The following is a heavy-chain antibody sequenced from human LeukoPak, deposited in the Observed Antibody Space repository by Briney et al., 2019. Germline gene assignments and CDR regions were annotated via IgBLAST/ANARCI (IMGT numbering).Heavy chain of an antibody. V-gene: IGHV1-18*01. D-gene: IGHD4-11*01. J-gene: IGHJ4*02. CDR2: IRVDNGNT. CDR1: GYTFSSYG. CDR3: VRDWGYSVDY. Sequence: ASVKVSFKASGYTFSSYGISWVRQAPGEGLEWMGWIRVDNGNTKYAQKLQGRVTMTTDTSTSTAYMELRSLTSDDTAVYYCVRDWGYSVDYWGQGTLVTVSS.